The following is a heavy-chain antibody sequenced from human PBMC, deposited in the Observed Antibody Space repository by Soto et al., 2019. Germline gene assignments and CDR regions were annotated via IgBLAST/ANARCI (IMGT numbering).Heavy chain of an antibody. CDR1: GFTFNSYA. CDR2: ISGSGGST. D-gene: IGHD2-2*01. CDR3: AKGLRYQLLGNWFDP. V-gene: IGHV3-23*01. Sequence: EVQLLESGGGLVQPGGSLRLSCAASGFTFNSYAMSWVRQAPGKGLEWVSAISGSGGSTYYADSVKGRFTISRDNSKNTLYLQMNSLRAEDTAVYYCAKGLRYQLLGNWFDPWGQGTLVTVSS. J-gene: IGHJ5*02.